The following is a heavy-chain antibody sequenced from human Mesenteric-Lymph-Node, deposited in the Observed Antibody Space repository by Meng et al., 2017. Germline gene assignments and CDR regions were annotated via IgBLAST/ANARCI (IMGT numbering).Heavy chain of an antibody. CDR3: ARDLGDIVVVPAAMRLDY. D-gene: IGHD2-2*01. CDR1: GYTFTNYY. Sequence: ASVKVSCKTSGYTFTNYYIHWVRQAPGQGLEWMGWISAYNGNTNYAQKLQGRVTMTTDTSTSTAYMELRSLRSDDTAVYYCARDLGDIVVVPAAMRLDYWGQGTLVTVSS. V-gene: IGHV1-18*04. CDR2: ISAYNGNT. J-gene: IGHJ4*02.